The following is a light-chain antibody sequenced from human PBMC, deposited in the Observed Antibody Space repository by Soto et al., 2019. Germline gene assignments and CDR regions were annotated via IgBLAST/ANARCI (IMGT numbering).Light chain of an antibody. J-gene: IGKJ2*01. CDR2: GVS. CDR3: QQYSSLPHT. Sequence: EIVLTQSPATLSLSPGERATLSCRASQTVRNNLAWYQQKPGQSPRLLIYGVSSRATDIPDRFSGSGSGTDFTLTISRLEPEDFVVYYCQQYSSLPHTFGQGTKLEVK. CDR1: QTVRNN. V-gene: IGKV3-20*01.